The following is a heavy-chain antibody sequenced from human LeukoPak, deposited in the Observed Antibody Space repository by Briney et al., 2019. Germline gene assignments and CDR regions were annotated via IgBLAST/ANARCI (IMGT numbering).Heavy chain of an antibody. D-gene: IGHD6-19*01. J-gene: IGHJ4*02. CDR2: INHSGST. V-gene: IGHV4-34*01. Sequence: SETLSLTCAVYGGSFSGYYWSWIRQPPGKGMEWIGEINHSGSTNYNPSLKSRVTISVDTSKNQFSLKLSSVTAADTAVYYCARGRGSGWYVGGNSFYFDYWGQGTLVTVSS. CDR3: ARGRGSGWYVGGNSFYFDY. CDR1: GGSFSGYY.